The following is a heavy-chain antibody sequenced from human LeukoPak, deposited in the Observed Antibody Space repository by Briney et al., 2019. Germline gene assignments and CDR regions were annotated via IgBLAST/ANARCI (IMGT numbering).Heavy chain of an antibody. CDR3: ARDPPIVGAHHFDY. CDR1: GFTFSSYS. CDR2: ISSSSSYI. Sequence: GSLRLSCAASGFTFSSYSMNWVRQAPGKGLEWVSSISSSSSYIYYADSVKGRFTISRDNAKNSLYLQMNSLRAEDTAVYYCARDPPIVGAHHFDYWGQGTLVTVSS. V-gene: IGHV3-21*01. J-gene: IGHJ4*02. D-gene: IGHD1-26*01.